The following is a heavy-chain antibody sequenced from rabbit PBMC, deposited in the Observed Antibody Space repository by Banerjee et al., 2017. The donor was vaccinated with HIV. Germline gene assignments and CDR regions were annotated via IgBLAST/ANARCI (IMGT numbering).Heavy chain of an antibody. Sequence: QSLEESGGDLVKPGASLTLTCTASGFSFSNTNYMCWVRQAPGKGLEWIACIYAGSSANTYYASWAKGRFTISKTSSTTVTLQMTSLTAADTATYFCARGITRYAGYGVATALDYFNLWGPGTLVTVS. V-gene: IGHV1S40*01. CDR1: GFSFSNTNY. D-gene: IGHD7-1*01. CDR3: ARGITRYAGYGVATALDYFNL. J-gene: IGHJ4*01. CDR2: IYAGSSANT.